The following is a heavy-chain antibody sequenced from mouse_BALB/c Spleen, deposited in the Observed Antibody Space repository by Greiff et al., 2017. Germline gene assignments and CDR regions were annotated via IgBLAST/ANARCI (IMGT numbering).Heavy chain of an antibody. V-gene: IGHV5-17*02. CDR3: AAGEAMDY. CDR2: ISSSSSTI. Sequence: VESGGGLVQPGGSRKLSCAASGFTFSSFGMHWVRQAPEKGLEWVAYISSSSSTIYYADTVQGRFTISRDNPKHTLFLQMTSLRSEDTAMYYCAAGEAMDYWGQGTSVTVSS. CDR1: GFTFSSFG. D-gene: IGHD3-3*01. J-gene: IGHJ4*01.